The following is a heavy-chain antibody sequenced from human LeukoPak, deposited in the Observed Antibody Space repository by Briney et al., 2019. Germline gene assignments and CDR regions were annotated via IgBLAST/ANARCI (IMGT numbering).Heavy chain of an antibody. J-gene: IGHJ6*02. Sequence: GGSLRLSCAASGFTFDDYAMHWVRQAPGKGLEWVSGISWNSGSIGYADSVKGRFTISRDNAKNTLYLQMNSLRAEDTAVYYCARDHIVVVTAIQDYYYGMDVWGQGTTVTVSS. CDR1: GFTFDDYA. V-gene: IGHV3-9*01. D-gene: IGHD2-21*02. CDR2: ISWNSGSI. CDR3: ARDHIVVVTAIQDYYYGMDV.